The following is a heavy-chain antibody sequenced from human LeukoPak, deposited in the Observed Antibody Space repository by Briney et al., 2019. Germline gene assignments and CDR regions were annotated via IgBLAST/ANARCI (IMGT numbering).Heavy chain of an antibody. CDR1: GFTFGDHA. D-gene: IGHD5-18*01. CDR2: IRSKAYRGTT. CDR3: ARGPIQLWIHNAMDV. Sequence: GGSLRLSCRGSGFTFGDHAMSWVRQAPAKGLEWVGFIRSKAYRGTTEYAASVKGRFTISRDDSASIAYLQMNSLKTEDTAVYYCARGPIQLWIHNAMDVWGQGTTVTVSS. V-gene: IGHV3-49*04. J-gene: IGHJ6*02.